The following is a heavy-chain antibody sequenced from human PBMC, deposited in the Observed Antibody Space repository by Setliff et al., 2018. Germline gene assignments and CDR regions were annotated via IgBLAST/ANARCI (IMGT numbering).Heavy chain of an antibody. CDR1: GGTFSSYA. Sequence: GASVKVSCKASGGTFSSYAISWVRQAPGQGLGWMGGIFPTLGTANYAQKFQGRVTITTYESTSTAYMELSSLRSEDTAVYYCVTFSSSWDGYWGQGTLVTVSS. CDR2: IFPTLGTA. CDR3: VTFSSSWDGY. V-gene: IGHV1-69*05. D-gene: IGHD6-13*01. J-gene: IGHJ4*02.